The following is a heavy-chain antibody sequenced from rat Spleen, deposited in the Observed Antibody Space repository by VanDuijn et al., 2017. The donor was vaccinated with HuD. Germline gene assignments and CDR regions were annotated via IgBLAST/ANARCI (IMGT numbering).Heavy chain of an antibody. CDR1: GFTFSDYN. CDR3: ARQDTSGYSNWFTY. J-gene: IGHJ3*01. V-gene: IGHV5-7*01. D-gene: IGHD4-3*01. CDR2: ITYDGSNT. Sequence: EVQLVESGGGLVQPGKSLKLSCAASGFTFSDYNMAWVRQAPRKGLEWVAIITYDGSNTYYRDSVKGRFTVSRDNARGTQYLQMDSLRSEDTATYYCARQDTSGYSNWFTYWAQEPWSLSLQ.